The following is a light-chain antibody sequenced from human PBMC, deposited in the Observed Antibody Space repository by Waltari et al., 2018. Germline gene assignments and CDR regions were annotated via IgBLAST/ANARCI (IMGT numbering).Light chain of an antibody. J-gene: IGLJ3*02. Sequence: QSVLTQPPSVSGAPGQRVTIPCTGSGSNIGAGHDVTWYQQLPRAAPKLLIYGSTSRPLGVPARFFGSTSGTSTSLAITGLQAEDEADYYCQSYDTSLSVVFGGGTKLTVL. CDR3: QSYDTSLSVV. V-gene: IGLV1-40*01. CDR1: GSNIGAGHD. CDR2: GST.